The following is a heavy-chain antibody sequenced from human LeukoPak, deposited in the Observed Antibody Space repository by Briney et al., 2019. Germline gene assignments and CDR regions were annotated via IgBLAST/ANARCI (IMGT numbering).Heavy chain of an antibody. Sequence: ASVKVSCKASGYTFTTYGISWVRQAPGQGLEWMGWISTYNGNTHYAQKFQGRVTMTTDTSTSTAYMELRSLRSDDTAVYYCARDPTEDFWSGFYSYLDFWGQGTLVTVSS. CDR1: GYTFTTYG. V-gene: IGHV1-18*01. CDR3: ARDPTEDFWSGFYSYLDF. D-gene: IGHD3-3*01. CDR2: ISTYNGNT. J-gene: IGHJ4*02.